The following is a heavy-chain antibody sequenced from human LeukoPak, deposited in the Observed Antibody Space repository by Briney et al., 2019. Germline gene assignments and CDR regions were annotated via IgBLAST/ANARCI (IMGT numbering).Heavy chain of an antibody. D-gene: IGHD3-10*01. CDR1: GGSISSYY. V-gene: IGHV4-59*01. CDR3: ARVAHYGSGSTPYYYGMDV. CDR2: NYYSGST. J-gene: IGHJ6*02. Sequence: PSETLSLTCTVSGGSISSYYWSWIRQPPGKGLEWIGYNYYSGSTNYNPFLKSRVTISVDTSKNQFSLKLSSVTAADTAVYYCARVAHYGSGSTPYYYGMDVWGQGTTVTVSS.